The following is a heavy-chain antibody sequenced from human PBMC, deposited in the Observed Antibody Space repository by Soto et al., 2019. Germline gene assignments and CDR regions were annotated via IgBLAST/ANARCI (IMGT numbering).Heavy chain of an antibody. CDR3: TRVLGYTFEPGKTRYSAMDV. CDR2: LIPVFGSP. CDR1: GGTFSKDA. J-gene: IGHJ6*04. Sequence: QVQLVQSGAEVKKPGSSVTVSCKTSGGTFSKDAINWVRQAPGQGLEWMGLLIPVFGSPIYAQKFQGRIRISADESTITGFMDLSSLRSEDTAVYYCTRVLGYTFEPGKTRYSAMDVWGKGTTVSVSS. V-gene: IGHV1-69*01. D-gene: IGHD5-18*01.